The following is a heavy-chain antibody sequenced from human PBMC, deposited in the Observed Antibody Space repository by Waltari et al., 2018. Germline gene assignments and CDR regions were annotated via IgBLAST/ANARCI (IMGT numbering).Heavy chain of an antibody. V-gene: IGHV3-66*02. CDR1: GFTVRSNH. Sequence: EVQLVESGGGLVHPGGSLRLSCAASGFTVRSNHLSWVRQAPGKGLEWVSLIYSAGSTYYADSVRGRFSISRDNSKNTLHLQMNSLRAGDTAMYYCARARDEDTAMVYFDRWGQGTLISVSS. CDR2: IYSAGST. J-gene: IGHJ4*02. D-gene: IGHD5-18*01. CDR3: ARARDEDTAMVYFDR.